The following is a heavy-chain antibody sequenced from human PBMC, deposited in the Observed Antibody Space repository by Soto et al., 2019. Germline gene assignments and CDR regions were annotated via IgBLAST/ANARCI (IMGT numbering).Heavy chain of an antibody. Sequence: ASVKVSCKASGGTFDNFIMNWVRQTPGRGLEWMGGIVPMLGAPTYAEKFKGRVTISATGSTSTMYMEVTSLRSEDTAIYYCARNGTYSSSLSQYSGMDVWGQGTTVTVSS. CDR2: IVPMLGAP. V-gene: IGHV1-69*13. D-gene: IGHD1-26*01. CDR3: ARNGTYSSSLSQYSGMDV. J-gene: IGHJ6*02. CDR1: GGTFDNFI.